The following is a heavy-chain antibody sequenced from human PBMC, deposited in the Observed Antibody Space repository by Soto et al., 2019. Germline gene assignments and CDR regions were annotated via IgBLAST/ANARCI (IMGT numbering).Heavy chain of an antibody. V-gene: IGHV1-2*02. J-gene: IGHJ6*02. Sequence: ASVKVSCKASGYTFTSYGISWVRQAPGQGLEWMGWINPNSGGTNYAQKFQGRVTMTRDTSISTAYMELSRLRSDDTAVYYCARDCGYDYYYYYGMDVWGQGTTVT. CDR3: ARDCGYDYYYYYGMDV. D-gene: IGHD5-12*01. CDR2: INPNSGGT. CDR1: GYTFTSYG.